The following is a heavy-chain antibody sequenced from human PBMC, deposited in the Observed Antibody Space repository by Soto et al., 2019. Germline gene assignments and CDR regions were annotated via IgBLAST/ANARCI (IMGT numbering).Heavy chain of an antibody. CDR1: GFTFSSYG. CDR3: ARDSLYYYDSSGSWFDP. J-gene: IGHJ5*02. CDR2: IWYDGSNK. Sequence: GGALRLSCAASGFTFSSYGMHWVRQAPGKGLEWVAVIWYDGSNKYYAASVKARFTISRDNSKNTLYLQMNSLRAEDTAVYYCARDSLYYYDSSGSWFDPWGQGTLVTVSS. V-gene: IGHV3-33*01. D-gene: IGHD3-22*01.